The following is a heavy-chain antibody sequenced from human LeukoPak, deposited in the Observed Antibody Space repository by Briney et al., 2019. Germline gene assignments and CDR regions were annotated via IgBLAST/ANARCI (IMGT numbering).Heavy chain of an antibody. D-gene: IGHD6-13*01. Sequence: SETLSLTCTVSGGSISSSSYYWGWIRQPPGKGLEWIGSIYYSGGTYYNPSLKSRVTISVDTSKNQFSLKLSSVTAADTAVYYCARANWDSSSWYENYWGQGTLVTVSS. CDR3: ARANWDSSSWYENY. CDR1: GGSISSSSYY. V-gene: IGHV4-39*07. J-gene: IGHJ4*02. CDR2: IYYSGGT.